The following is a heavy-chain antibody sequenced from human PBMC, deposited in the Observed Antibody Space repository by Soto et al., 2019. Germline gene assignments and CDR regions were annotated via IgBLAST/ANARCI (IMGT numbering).Heavy chain of an antibody. CDR3: ARHGDVNTGFGKDY. CDR1: EVRFSSYG. J-gene: IGHJ4*02. D-gene: IGHD3-16*01. V-gene: IGHV3-33*01. Sequence: PGGARSVSCAASEVRFSSYGMHWVRRTPGKGLEWVAFIWHDGGNKFYAESVKGRFTISRDNSKNTLYLQMTSLSAEDTAMYYCARHGDVNTGFGKDYWGQGTLVTVSS. CDR2: IWHDGGNK.